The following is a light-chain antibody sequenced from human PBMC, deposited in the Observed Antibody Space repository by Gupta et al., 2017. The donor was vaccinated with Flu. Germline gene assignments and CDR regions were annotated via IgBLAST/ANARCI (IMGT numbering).Light chain of an antibody. V-gene: IGKV3-11*01. CDR1: QSVGTY. Sequence: TVALSLGERATLSCRASQSVGTYLGWYQQKPGQAPRLLIYDASTRATGIPARFSGSGSGTDFTLTISSLEPEDFAVYYCQHRGNWPPEDTFGQGTRLEIK. CDR2: DAS. J-gene: IGKJ2*01. CDR3: QHRGNWPPEDT.